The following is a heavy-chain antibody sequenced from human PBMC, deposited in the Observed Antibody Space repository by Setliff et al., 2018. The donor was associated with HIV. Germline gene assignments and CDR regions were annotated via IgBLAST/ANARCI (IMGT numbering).Heavy chain of an antibody. J-gene: IGHJ6*03. V-gene: IGHV4-31*03. CDR1: GGSISSSGDY. D-gene: IGHD2-8*01. Sequence: PSETLSLTCSVSGGSISSSGDYWSWARQHPGKGLEWIGYIYYTGSTYSNPSLQSRVRISVDTSKNQFSLRLSSVTAADTAVYYCARDSANGKTANLNYLDVWGKGTTVTVSS. CDR2: IYYTGST. CDR3: ARDSANGKTANLNYLDV.